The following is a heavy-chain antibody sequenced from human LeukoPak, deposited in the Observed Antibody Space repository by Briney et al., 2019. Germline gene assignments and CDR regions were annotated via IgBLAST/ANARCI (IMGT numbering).Heavy chain of an antibody. Sequence: SETLSLTCAVYGGSFSGYNWSWIRQPPGKGLEWIGEINHSGSTNYNPSLKSRVTISVDTSKNQFSLKLSSVTAADTAVYYCASHSGGNSDYWGQGTLVTVSS. CDR2: INHSGST. D-gene: IGHD4-23*01. CDR1: GGSFSGYN. J-gene: IGHJ4*02. CDR3: ASHSGGNSDY. V-gene: IGHV4-34*01.